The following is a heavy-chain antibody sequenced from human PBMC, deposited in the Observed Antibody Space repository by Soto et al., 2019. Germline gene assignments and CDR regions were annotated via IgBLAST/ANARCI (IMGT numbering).Heavy chain of an antibody. J-gene: IGHJ6*02. V-gene: IGHV5-51*01. CDR3: ARHFNSNYDVSHYYYYGMDV. Sequence: PGESLKISCKGSGYSFTSYWIGWVRQMPGKGLEWMGIIYPGDSDTRYSPSFQGRVTISADKSISTAYLQWSSLKASDTAMYYCARHFNSNYDVSHYYYYGMDVWGQGTTVTVSS. CDR2: IYPGDSDT. D-gene: IGHD4-4*01. CDR1: GYSFTSYW.